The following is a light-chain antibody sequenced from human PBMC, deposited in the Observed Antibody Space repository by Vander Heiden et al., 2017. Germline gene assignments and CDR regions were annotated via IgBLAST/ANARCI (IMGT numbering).Light chain of an antibody. CDR2: EVS. J-gene: IGLJ2*01. CDR1: STDVGGYNY. CDR3: TSYTSRSTLV. V-gene: IGLV2-14*01. Sequence: QSALTQPASVSGSPGQSITISCTGTSTDVGGYNYVSWFQQHPGKAPKLMIYEVSHRPSGVSNRFSASKSGNTASLTISGHQAEDEADYYCTSYTSRSTLVFGGGTKLTVL.